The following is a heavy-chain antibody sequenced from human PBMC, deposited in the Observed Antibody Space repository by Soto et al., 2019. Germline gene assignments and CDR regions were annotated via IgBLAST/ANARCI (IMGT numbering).Heavy chain of an antibody. CDR3: AKVRIQLWLTDSGAFDI. CDR2: ISGSGGST. CDR1: GFTFSSYA. D-gene: IGHD5-18*01. J-gene: IGHJ3*02. Sequence: GESLRLSCAASGFTFSSYAMSWVRQAPGKGLEWVSAISGSGGSTYYADSVKGRFTISRDNSKNTLYLQMNSLRAEDTAVYYCAKVRIQLWLTDSGAFDIWGQGTMVTVSS. V-gene: IGHV3-23*01.